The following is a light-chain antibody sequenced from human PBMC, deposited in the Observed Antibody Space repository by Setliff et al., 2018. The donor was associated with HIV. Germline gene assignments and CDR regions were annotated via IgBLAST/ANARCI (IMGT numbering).Light chain of an antibody. CDR1: SNDIGAYNY. CDR2: EVN. Sequence: QSVLTQPASVSGSPGQSITISCNGTSNDIGAYNYVSWYQQHPDRAPKLMIYEVNNRPSGVSNRFSGSKSGNTASLTISGLQTEDEADYYCTSYTNSNSYAFGPGTKVTVL. CDR3: TSYTNSNSYA. V-gene: IGLV2-14*01. J-gene: IGLJ1*01.